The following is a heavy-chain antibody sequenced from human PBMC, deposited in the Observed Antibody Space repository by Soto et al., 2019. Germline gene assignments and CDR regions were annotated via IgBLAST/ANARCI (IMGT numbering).Heavy chain of an antibody. Sequence: GGSLRLSCAASGITFSSYGMHWVRQAPGKGLEWVAVISYDGSNKYYADSVKGRFTISRDNSKNTLYLQMNSLRAEDTAVYYCAKDPGDIWFGELSQGGYFDYWGQGTLVTVSS. D-gene: IGHD3-10*01. CDR3: AKDPGDIWFGELSQGGYFDY. CDR1: GITFSSYG. CDR2: ISYDGSNK. V-gene: IGHV3-30*18. J-gene: IGHJ4*02.